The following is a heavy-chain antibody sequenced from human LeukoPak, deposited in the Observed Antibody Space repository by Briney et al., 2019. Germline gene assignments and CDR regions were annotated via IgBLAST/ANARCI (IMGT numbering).Heavy chain of an antibody. CDR3: ARDMANLRFLEWFRFDP. CDR2: ISAYNGNT. CDR1: GYTFTSYG. J-gene: IGHJ5*02. Sequence: ASVKVSCKASGYTFTSYGISWVRQAPGQGLEWMGWISAYNGNTNYAQKLQGRVTMTTDTSTSTAYMELRSLRSDDTAVYYCARDMANLRFLEWFRFDPWGREPWSPSPQ. V-gene: IGHV1-18*01. D-gene: IGHD3-3*01.